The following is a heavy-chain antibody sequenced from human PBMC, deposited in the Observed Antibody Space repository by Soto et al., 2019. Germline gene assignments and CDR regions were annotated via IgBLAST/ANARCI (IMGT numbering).Heavy chain of an antibody. CDR2: IYYSGST. D-gene: IGHD1-1*01. J-gene: IGHJ4*02. CDR3: ARHDWNGVDY. CDR1: GGSISRSSYY. V-gene: IGHV4-39*01. Sequence: QLQLQESGPGLVKPSETLSLTCTVSGGSISRSSYYWGWIRQPPGKGLEWIGSIYYSGSTYYNPSLKRRVTISVDTSTNQFSLKLSSVTAADTAVYYCARHDWNGVDYWGQGTLVTVSS.